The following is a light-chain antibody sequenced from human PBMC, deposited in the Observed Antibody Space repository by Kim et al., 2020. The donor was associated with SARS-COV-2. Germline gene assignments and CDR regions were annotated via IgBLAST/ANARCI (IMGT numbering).Light chain of an antibody. CDR2: GAS. J-gene: IGKJ2*01. CDR3: QHSDNWPPFT. Sequence: VSPGERAPPSCTASQSVSSNLAWYQHKPGQAPRLLIYGASTRASGIPARFSGSASQTEFTLTINTLQSEDVAVYYCQHSDNWPPFTFGQGTKLEI. CDR1: QSVSSN. V-gene: IGKV3D-15*01.